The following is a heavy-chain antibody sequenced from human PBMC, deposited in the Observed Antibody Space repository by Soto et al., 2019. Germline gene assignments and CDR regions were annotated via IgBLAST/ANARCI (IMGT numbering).Heavy chain of an antibody. Sequence: PSETLRLTYMVSGGSISGGGYYWSWIRQHPGKGLEWIGFITDSGSTYYNPSLKSRVTISVDTSKNQLSLQLTSVTAADTAVYYCVRDTYSGYALALWCPGPLVTV. V-gene: IGHV4-31*02. J-gene: IGHJ5*02. CDR1: GGSISGGGYY. CDR3: VRDTYSGYALAL. D-gene: IGHD6-25*01. CDR2: ITDSGST.